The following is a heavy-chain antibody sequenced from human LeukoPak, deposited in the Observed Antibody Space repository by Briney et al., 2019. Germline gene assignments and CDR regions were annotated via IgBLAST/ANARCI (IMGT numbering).Heavy chain of an antibody. CDR2: IYYSGST. J-gene: IGHJ4*02. CDR1: GGSISSYY. D-gene: IGHD6-19*01. Sequence: PSETLSLTCTVSGGSISSYYWSWIRQPPGKGLEWIGYIYYSGSTNYNPSLKSRVTISVDTSKNQFSLKLSSVTAADTAVYYCARGRVTVAGITFFDYWGQGTLVTVSS. CDR3: ARGRVTVAGITFFDY. V-gene: IGHV4-59*01.